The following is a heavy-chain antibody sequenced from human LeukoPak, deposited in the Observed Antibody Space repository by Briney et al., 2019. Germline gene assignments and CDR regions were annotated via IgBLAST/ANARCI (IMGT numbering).Heavy chain of an antibody. CDR2: ISYNGSNK. CDR3: AKYSVDDGPSERQQQYYFDY. Sequence: GGSLRLSCAASGFTFSSYAMHWVRQASGKGLEWVAVISYNGSNKYYADSVKGRFTISRDNSKNTLYLQMNSLRAEDTAVYYCAKYSVDDGPSERQQQYYFDYWGQGTLVTVSS. D-gene: IGHD5-12*01. J-gene: IGHJ4*02. V-gene: IGHV3-30-3*02. CDR1: GFTFSSYA.